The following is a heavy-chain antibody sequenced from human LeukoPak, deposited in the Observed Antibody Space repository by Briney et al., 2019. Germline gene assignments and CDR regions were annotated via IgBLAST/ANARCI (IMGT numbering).Heavy chain of an antibody. Sequence: SETLSLTCAVSGYSISSGYYWGWIRQPPGKGLEWIGSIYHSGSTYYNPSLKSRVTTSVDTSKSQFSLKLSSVTAADTAVYYCAGGIAVAGPPFFYDYWGQGTLVTVSS. CDR2: IYHSGST. D-gene: IGHD6-19*01. CDR1: GYSISSGYY. J-gene: IGHJ4*02. V-gene: IGHV4-38-2*01. CDR3: AGGIAVAGPPFFYDY.